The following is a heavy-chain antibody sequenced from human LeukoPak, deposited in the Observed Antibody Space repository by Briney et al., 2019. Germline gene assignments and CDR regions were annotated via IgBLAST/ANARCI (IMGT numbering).Heavy chain of an antibody. CDR2: INPSGGSA. CDR1: GYTFTNYY. CDR3: ARDTGPQKPAFDI. Sequence: GASVKVSCKASGYTFTNYYMHWVRQAPGQGLEWMGIINPSGGSATYAQKFQGRVTMTRDMSTSTVYMELSSLRSEDTAVYYCARDTGPQKPAFDIWGQGTMVTVSS. J-gene: IGHJ3*02. D-gene: IGHD4-11*01. V-gene: IGHV1-46*01.